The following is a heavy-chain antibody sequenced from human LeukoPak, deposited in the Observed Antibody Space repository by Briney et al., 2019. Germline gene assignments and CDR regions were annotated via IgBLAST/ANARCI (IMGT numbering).Heavy chain of an antibody. CDR2: ISGSGGST. CDR1: GFTFSSYA. V-gene: IGHV3-23*01. D-gene: IGHD2-2*01. J-gene: IGHJ3*02. CDR3: AKYPVVVPATDAFDI. Sequence: GGSLRLSCAASGFTFSSYAMSWVRQAPGKGLEWVSAISGSGGSTYYADSVKGRFTISRDNSKNTLYQQMNSLRAEDTAVYYCAKYPVVVPATDAFDIWGQGTMVTVSS.